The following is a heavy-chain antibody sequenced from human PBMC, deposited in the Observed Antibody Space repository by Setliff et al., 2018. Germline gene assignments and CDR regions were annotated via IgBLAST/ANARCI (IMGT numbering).Heavy chain of an antibody. CDR1: GDSISSCNW. J-gene: IGHJ6*02. CDR3: ARSSYSGSYLDV. CDR2: IYHSGST. D-gene: IGHD1-26*01. Sequence: SETLSLTCAVSGDSISSCNWWNWVRQPPGKGLEWIGEIYHSGSTKYNPSLKSRVTISVDKSKNQFSLKLSSVTAADTAVYYCARSSYSGSYLDVWGQGTTVTVSS. V-gene: IGHV4-4*02.